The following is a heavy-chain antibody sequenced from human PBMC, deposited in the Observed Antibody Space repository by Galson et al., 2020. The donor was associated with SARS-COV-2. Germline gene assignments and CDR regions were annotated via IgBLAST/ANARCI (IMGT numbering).Heavy chain of an antibody. Sequence: GGSLRLSCAASGFTVSSNYMSWVRQAPGKGLEWVSVIYSGGSTYYADSVKGRFTISRDNSKNTLYLQMNSLRAEDTAVYYCAAASYSSGYYYAFDYWGQGTLVTVSS. J-gene: IGHJ4*02. CDR2: IYSGGST. CDR3: AAASYSSGYYYAFDY. V-gene: IGHV3-53*01. D-gene: IGHD3-22*01. CDR1: GFTVSSNY.